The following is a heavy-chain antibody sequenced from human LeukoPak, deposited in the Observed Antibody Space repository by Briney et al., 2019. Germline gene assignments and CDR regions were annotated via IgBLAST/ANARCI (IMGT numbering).Heavy chain of an antibody. D-gene: IGHD6-19*01. CDR3: ARSGIAVGDY. J-gene: IGHJ4*02. CDR2: LNGDGSTT. Sequence: PGGSLRLSCAASGFTFSSYWMSWVRQAPGKGLVWVSRLNGDGSTTSYADSVKGRFTISRDNAKNTLYLQMNSLRAEDTAVYYCARSGIAVGDYWGQGTLVTVSS. CDR1: GFTFSSYW. V-gene: IGHV3-74*01.